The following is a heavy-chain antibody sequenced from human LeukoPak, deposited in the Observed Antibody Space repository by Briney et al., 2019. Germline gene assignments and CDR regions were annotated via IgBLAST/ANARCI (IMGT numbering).Heavy chain of an antibody. CDR2: MNPNSGNT. D-gene: IGHD3-10*01. J-gene: IGHJ4*02. V-gene: IGHV1-8*01. Sequence: ASVKVSCKASRYTFTTYDINWVRQATGQGLEWMGWMNPNSGNTGYAQKFQGRVTMTSNTSMSTAYMELNSLRSEDTAVYYCARANYYGSGKKDLDYWGQGTLVTVSS. CDR3: ARANYYGSGKKDLDY. CDR1: RYTFTTYD.